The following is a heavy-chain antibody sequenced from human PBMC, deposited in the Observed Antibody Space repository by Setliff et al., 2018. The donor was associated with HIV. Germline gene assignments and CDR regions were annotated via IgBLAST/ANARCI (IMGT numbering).Heavy chain of an antibody. D-gene: IGHD6-13*01. V-gene: IGHV1-2*02. CDR3: ARDPGYKSSWYGAFDI. CDR2: INPNSGGT. Sequence: GASVKVSCKASGDAFTDYYIHWVRQAPGQGLEWMGWINPNSGGTNYAQKFQGRVTMTRDTSTSTAFMDLSRLRSDDTAVYYCARDPGYKSSWYGAFDIWGQGTMVTVS. J-gene: IGHJ3*02. CDR1: GDAFTDYY.